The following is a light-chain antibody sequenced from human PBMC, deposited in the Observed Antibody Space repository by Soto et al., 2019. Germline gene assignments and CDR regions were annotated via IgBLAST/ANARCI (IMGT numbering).Light chain of an antibody. CDR1: SSNIGGGYD. V-gene: IGLV1-40*01. J-gene: IGLJ3*02. CDR3: QSDDSSLSGSWV. Sequence: QSVLTQPPSVSGAPGQRVTISFTGSSSNIGGGYDIHWYQQFPGTAPKLLIYGNNNRPSGVPDLFSVSKSGTSASLPITGLQAEDEAGYYCQSDDSSLSGSWVFGGGTK. CDR2: GNN.